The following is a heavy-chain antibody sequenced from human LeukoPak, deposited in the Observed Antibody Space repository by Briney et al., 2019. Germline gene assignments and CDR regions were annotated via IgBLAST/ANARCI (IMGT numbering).Heavy chain of an antibody. D-gene: IGHD3-9*01. V-gene: IGHV3-66*01. J-gene: IGHJ4*02. CDR3: ALGLVTDY. CDR1: GGSISSSSNY. CDR2: IYSGGST. Sequence: ETLSLTCTVSGGSISSSSNYWGWIRQPPGKGLEWVSVIYSGGSTYYADSVKGRFTISRDNSKNTLYLQMNSLRVEDTAVYYCALGLVTDYWGQGTLVTVSS.